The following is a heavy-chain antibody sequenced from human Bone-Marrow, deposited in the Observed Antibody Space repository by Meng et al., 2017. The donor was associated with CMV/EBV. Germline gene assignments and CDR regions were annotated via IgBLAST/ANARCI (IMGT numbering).Heavy chain of an antibody. CDR2: ISSSGSTI. CDR1: GFTFSDYY. Sequence: GESLKISCAASGFTFSDYYMSWIRQAPGKGLEWVSYISSSGSTIYHADSVKGRFTISRDNAKNSLYLQMNSLRAEDTAVYYCAREWVTTSAYGMDVWGQGTTVTVSS. CDR3: AREWVTTSAYGMDV. V-gene: IGHV3-11*01. J-gene: IGHJ6*02. D-gene: IGHD4-11*01.